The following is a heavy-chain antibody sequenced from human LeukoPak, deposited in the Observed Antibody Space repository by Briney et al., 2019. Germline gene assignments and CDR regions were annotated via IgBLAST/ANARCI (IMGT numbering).Heavy chain of an antibody. CDR2: IRGRGGST. CDR3: AKVCYGSGRESFDY. D-gene: IGHD3-10*01. CDR1: GFTFSSYA. J-gene: IGHJ4*02. Sequence: PGGSLRLSCAASGFTFSSYAMSWVRQAPGKGLEWVSAIRGRGGSTYYADSVKGRFTISRDNSKNTLYLQMNSLRAEETAVYYCAKVCYGSGRESFDYWGQGTLVTVSS. V-gene: IGHV3-23*01.